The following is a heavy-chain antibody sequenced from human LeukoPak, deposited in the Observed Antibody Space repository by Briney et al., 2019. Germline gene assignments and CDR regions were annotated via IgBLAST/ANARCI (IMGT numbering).Heavy chain of an antibody. Sequence: TSETLSLTCTVSGGSISSYYLSWIRQPAGKGLEGIGRIYTSGSTNYNPSLKSRVTMSVDTSKNQFSLRLSSVTAADTAVYYCARQDSSGYDDAFDIWGQGTMVTVSS. V-gene: IGHV4-4*07. CDR1: GGSISSYY. D-gene: IGHD3-22*01. CDR3: ARQDSSGYDDAFDI. CDR2: IYTSGST. J-gene: IGHJ3*02.